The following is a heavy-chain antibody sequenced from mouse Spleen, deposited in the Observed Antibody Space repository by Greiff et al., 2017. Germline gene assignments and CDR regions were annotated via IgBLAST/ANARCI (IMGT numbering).Heavy chain of an antibody. Sequence: QVQLQQSGAELMKPGASVKISCKATGYTFSSYWIEWVKQRPGHGLEWIGEILPGSGSTNYNEKFKGKATFTADTSSNTAYMQLSSLTSEDSAVYYCARSTRDYDYGYAMDYWGQGTSVTVSS. CDR3: ARSTRDYDYGYAMDY. V-gene: IGHV1-9*01. CDR1: GYTFSSYW. CDR2: ILPGSGST. D-gene: IGHD2-4*01. J-gene: IGHJ4*01.